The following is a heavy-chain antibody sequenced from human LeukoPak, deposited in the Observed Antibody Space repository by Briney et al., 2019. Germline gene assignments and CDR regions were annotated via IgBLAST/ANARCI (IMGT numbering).Heavy chain of an antibody. D-gene: IGHD2-15*01. Sequence: GGSLRLSCAASGFTFSSYWMHWVRQAPGKGLVWVSHINNDGSSTSNADSVKGRFTISRDNAKNTLYLQMNSLRTEDTAVYYCACYGIAPPYWGQGTLVTVSS. CDR3: ACYGIAPPY. V-gene: IGHV3-74*01. CDR1: GFTFSSYW. CDR2: INNDGSST. J-gene: IGHJ4*02.